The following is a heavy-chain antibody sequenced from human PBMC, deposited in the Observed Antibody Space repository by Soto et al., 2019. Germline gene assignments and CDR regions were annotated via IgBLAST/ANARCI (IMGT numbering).Heavy chain of an antibody. CDR3: ARWWMYAPRFDS. V-gene: IGHV4-34*01. Sequence: SETLSLTCAVYGGSFSGYYCSWIRQPPGKGLEWIGEINHSGSTNYNPSLKSRVTISVDTSKNQFSLKLSSVTAADTAVYYCARWWMYAPRFDSWGQGTQVTVSS. J-gene: IGHJ5*01. CDR2: INHSGST. D-gene: IGHD2-8*01. CDR1: GGSFSGYY.